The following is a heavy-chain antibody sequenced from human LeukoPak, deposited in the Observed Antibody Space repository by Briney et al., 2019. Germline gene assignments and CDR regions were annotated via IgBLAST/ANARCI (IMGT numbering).Heavy chain of an antibody. CDR2: ISVGGDT. V-gene: IGHV3-23*01. CDR1: RFTFSNYA. CDR3: AKDRAPITVFGVAPTASLDY. D-gene: IGHD3-3*01. J-gene: IGHJ4*02. Sequence: PGGSLRLSCAASRFTFSNYAMSWVRQAPRKGLEWVSAISVGGDTYYADSVRGRFTISRDSSKSTLYLQMNSLRAEDTAIYYCAKDRAPITVFGVAPTASLDYWGQGTLVTVSS.